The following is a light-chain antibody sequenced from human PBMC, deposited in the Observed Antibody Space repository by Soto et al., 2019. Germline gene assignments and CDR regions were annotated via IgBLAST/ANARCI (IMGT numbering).Light chain of an antibody. Sequence: VMTQSPGTLSVSPWEGATLSCRSSQGIGDTLAWYQHKAGQTPRLLIYDTSTRATGVPARFSGSGSGTEFTLTISSLQSEDFAVYYCQQYNNWPPWTFGQGTKVDIK. V-gene: IGKV3-15*01. J-gene: IGKJ1*01. CDR2: DTS. CDR1: QGIGDT. CDR3: QQYNNWPPWT.